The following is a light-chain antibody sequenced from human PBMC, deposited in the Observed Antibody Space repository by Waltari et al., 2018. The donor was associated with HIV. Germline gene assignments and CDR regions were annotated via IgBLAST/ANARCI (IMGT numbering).Light chain of an antibody. Sequence: EIVLTQSPGIMSLSPGERATLSCRASQSVSNTYLAWYQQKPGQAPRLLIYAASIRATGIPDRFSGSGSGTGFTLTISRVEPEDFAVYYCQQYVISPGTFGQGTKVEIK. CDR2: AAS. CDR3: QQYVISPGT. CDR1: QSVSNTY. J-gene: IGKJ1*01. V-gene: IGKV3-20*01.